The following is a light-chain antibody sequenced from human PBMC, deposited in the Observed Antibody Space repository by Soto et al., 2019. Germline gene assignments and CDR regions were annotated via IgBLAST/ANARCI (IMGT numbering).Light chain of an antibody. CDR3: QQYNNWWT. CDR2: GAS. Sequence: EIVMTQSPATLSVSPGERVTLPCRASQSVSSNLAWYQQKPGQAPRLLIYGASTRATGIPARFSGIGSGTEFTLTISSLQSEDFAVYYCQQYNNWWTFGQGTKVEIK. CDR1: QSVSSN. J-gene: IGKJ1*01. V-gene: IGKV3-15*01.